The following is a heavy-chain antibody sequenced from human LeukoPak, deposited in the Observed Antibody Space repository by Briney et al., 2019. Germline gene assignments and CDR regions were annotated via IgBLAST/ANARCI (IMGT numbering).Heavy chain of an antibody. D-gene: IGHD3-10*01. J-gene: IGHJ3*02. CDR1: AFTLSSYW. CDR3: ARDWVAGVPFDAFDI. V-gene: IGHV3-7*03. Sequence: GGSLRLSCAASAFTLSSYWMSWVRQAPGEGLDWVANIKEDGSEKYYVDSVKGRFTISRDNAQNSVYLHMNSMTAEDTALYYCARDWVAGVPFDAFDIWGQGTMVSVSS. CDR2: IKEDGSEK.